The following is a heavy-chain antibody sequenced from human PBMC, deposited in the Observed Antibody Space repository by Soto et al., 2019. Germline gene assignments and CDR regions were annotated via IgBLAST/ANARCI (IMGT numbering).Heavy chain of an antibody. J-gene: IGHJ6*03. V-gene: IGHV5-51*01. CDR3: ARHLSAARSSGYYYYYYMDV. CDR1: GYSFTSYW. CDR2: IYPGDSDT. D-gene: IGHD6-6*01. Sequence: GESLKISCKGSGYSFTSYWIGWVRQMPGKGLEWMGIIYPGDSDTRYSPSFQGQVTISADKSISTAYLQWSSLKASDTAMYYCARHLSAARSSGYYYYYYMDVWGKGTTVTVSS.